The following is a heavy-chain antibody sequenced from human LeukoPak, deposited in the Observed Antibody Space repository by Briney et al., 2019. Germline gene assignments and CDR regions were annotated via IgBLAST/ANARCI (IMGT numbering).Heavy chain of an antibody. D-gene: IGHD2-15*01. Sequence: SETLSLTCTVSGYSINSGYYWSWIRQPPGKRLEWIGSIYYSGSTYSNPTLKSRVTISVDKSKNQFSLKLSSVTAADTAVYYCARAYCSGGSCYTEDVDAFDIWGQGTMVTVSS. CDR2: IYYSGST. CDR1: GYSINSGYY. J-gene: IGHJ3*02. CDR3: ARAYCSGGSCYTEDVDAFDI. V-gene: IGHV4-38-2*02.